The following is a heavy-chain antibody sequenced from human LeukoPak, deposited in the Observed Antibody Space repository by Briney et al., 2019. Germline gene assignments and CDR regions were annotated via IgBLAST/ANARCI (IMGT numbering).Heavy chain of an antibody. V-gene: IGHV1-18*01. Sequence: ASVKVSCKASGYSFDRYGVSWVRQDPGQGLEWLGWVGAFNGNTNYAQNLQGRVTMTADTSTTTAYMELRSLSSDDTAVYYCARDFLSYDGSENHFEDTFDIWGQGTIVIVSS. CDR3: ARDFLSYDGSENHFEDTFDI. J-gene: IGHJ3*02. CDR1: GYSFDRYG. CDR2: VGAFNGNT. D-gene: IGHD3-22*01.